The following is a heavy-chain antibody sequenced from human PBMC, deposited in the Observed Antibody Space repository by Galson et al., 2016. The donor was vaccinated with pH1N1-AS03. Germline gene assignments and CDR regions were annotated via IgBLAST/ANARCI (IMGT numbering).Heavy chain of an antibody. CDR1: GFTFSAYV. J-gene: IGHJ4*02. V-gene: IGHV3-30*15. D-gene: IGHD6-6*01. CDR3: PRPPIPGRPDYFDH. CDR2: IYSDGQAG. Sequence: SLKLSCAASGFTFSAYVVHWVRQAPGKGLEWVAFIYSDGQAGFYSHSVAGRLFISRDNSRNTLFLQISSLRSDDTAIYYCPRPPIPGRPDYFDHWGQGTLVTVSS.